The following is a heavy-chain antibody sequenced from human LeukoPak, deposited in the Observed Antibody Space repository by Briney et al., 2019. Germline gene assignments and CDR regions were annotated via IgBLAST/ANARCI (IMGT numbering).Heavy chain of an antibody. CDR1: GFTVSSNY. J-gene: IGHJ4*02. D-gene: IGHD3-10*01. Sequence: PGGSLRLSCAASGFTVSSNYMSWVRQAPGKGPEWVSVIYSGGSTYYADSVKGRFTISRDNSKNTLYLQMNSLRAEDTAVYYCARILHYYGSGSHPFDYWGQGTLVTVSS. V-gene: IGHV3-53*01. CDR3: ARILHYYGSGSHPFDY. CDR2: IYSGGST.